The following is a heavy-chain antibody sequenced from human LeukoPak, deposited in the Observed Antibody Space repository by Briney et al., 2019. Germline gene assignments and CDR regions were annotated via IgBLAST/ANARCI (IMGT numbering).Heavy chain of an antibody. J-gene: IGHJ4*02. Sequence: SETLSLTCAVYGGSFSGYYWSWIRQPPGKGLEWIGSIYHSGSTYYNPSLKSRVTISVDTSKNQFSLKLSSVTAADTAVYYCARVMIVVVTFDYWGQGTLVTVSS. CDR2: IYHSGST. D-gene: IGHD3-22*01. CDR1: GGSFSGYY. V-gene: IGHV4-34*01. CDR3: ARVMIVVVTFDY.